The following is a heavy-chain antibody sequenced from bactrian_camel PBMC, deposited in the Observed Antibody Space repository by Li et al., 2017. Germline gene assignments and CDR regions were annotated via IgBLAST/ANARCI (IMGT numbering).Heavy chain of an antibody. D-gene: IGHD2*01. J-gene: IGHJ6*01. CDR1: LSTYNTCC. Sequence: QVQLVESGGGSVQVGGSLNLSCAASLSTYNTCCVGWFRQSPGKGREGLAAIDNDGHTRYADSVKDRFAISQDNTKNFLYLQMNNLKPEDTAMYYCTTDLYCSGNYETFGVWGQGTQVTVS. CDR2: IDNDGHT. V-gene: IGHV3S6*01. CDR3: TTDLYCSGNYETFGV.